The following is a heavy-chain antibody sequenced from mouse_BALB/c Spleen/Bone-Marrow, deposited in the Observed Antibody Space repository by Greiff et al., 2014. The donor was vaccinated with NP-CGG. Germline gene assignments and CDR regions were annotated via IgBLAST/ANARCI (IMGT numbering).Heavy chain of an antibody. CDR3: ARITTATGAMDY. V-gene: IGHV2-9*02. J-gene: IGHJ4*01. CDR2: IWADGST. D-gene: IGHD1-2*01. Sequence: QVQLQQSGPGLVAPSQSLSIICTVSGFSLTNYGVHWVRQPPGKSLEWLGVIWADGSTNYNSALMSRLSISKDNSKSQVFFKMNSLQTDDTAMYYCARITTATGAMDYWGQGTSVTVSS. CDR1: GFSLTNYG.